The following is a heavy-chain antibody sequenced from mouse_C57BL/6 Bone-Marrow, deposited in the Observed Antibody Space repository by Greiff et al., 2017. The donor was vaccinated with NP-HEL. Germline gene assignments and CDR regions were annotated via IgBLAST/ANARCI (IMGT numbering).Heavy chain of an antibody. V-gene: IGHV1-64*01. CDR3: ARSPQNYFDY. Sequence: QVQLKQSGAELVKPGASVKLSCKASGYTFTSYWMHWVKQRPGQGLEWIGMIHPNSGSTNYNEKFKSKATLTVDKSSSTAYMQLSSLTSEDSAVYYCARSPQNYFDYWGQGTTLTVSS. J-gene: IGHJ2*01. CDR1: GYTFTSYW. CDR2: IHPNSGST.